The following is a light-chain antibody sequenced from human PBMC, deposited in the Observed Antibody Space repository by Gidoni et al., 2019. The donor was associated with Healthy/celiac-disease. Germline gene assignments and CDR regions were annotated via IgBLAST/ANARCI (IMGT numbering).Light chain of an antibody. CDR2: KAS. V-gene: IGKV1-5*03. CDR1: QSISSW. Sequence: DIQMTQSPSTLSASVGDRVTITCRASQSISSWLAWYQQKPGKAPKLLIYKASSLESGVPSRFSGSGSGTEFTLTIRSLQPDDFATYYCQQYNSYPVFGQGTKLEIK. CDR3: QQYNSYPV. J-gene: IGKJ2*01.